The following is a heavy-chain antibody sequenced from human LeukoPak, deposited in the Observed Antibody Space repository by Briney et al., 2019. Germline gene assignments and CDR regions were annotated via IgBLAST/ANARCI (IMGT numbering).Heavy chain of an antibody. CDR3: ARVLQGASNAFDI. V-gene: IGHV3-23*01. Sequence: PGGSLRLSCAASGFTFSSYAMSWVRQAPGKGLEWVSAISGSGGSTYYADSVKGRFTISRDNAKNSLYLQMNSLRAEDTAVYYCARVLQGASNAFDIWGQGTMVTVSS. J-gene: IGHJ3*02. CDR1: GFTFSSYA. CDR2: ISGSGGST. D-gene: IGHD3-16*01.